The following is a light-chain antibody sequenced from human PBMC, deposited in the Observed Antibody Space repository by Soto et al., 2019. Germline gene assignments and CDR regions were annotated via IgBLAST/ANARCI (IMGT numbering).Light chain of an antibody. Sequence: DIQMTQSPSIVSASVGDRVTITCRASQTIGNRLARYQRKPGKALKFLIYDASTLESGVPSRFSGSGSGTEFTLTISSLQPDDLATYYCQQYHSLYTFGQGTNLEIK. V-gene: IGKV1-5*01. CDR1: QTIGNR. CDR2: DAS. J-gene: IGKJ2*01. CDR3: QQYHSLYT.